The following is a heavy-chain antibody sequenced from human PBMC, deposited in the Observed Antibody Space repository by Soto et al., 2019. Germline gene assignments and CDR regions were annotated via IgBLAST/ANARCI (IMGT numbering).Heavy chain of an antibody. D-gene: IGHD1-7*01. V-gene: IGHV1-69*01. CDR3: ARDDGWNYRYYDMEV. Sequence: QVQLVQSGAEVKKPGSSVKVSCKASGDTFSSYSITWVRQAPGQGLEWVGGIIPVFGSAKYAQKFQGRVTITADESTNTAYMELNSLRSQDTAVYFCARDDGWNYRYYDMEVWGPGTTVTVSS. CDR1: GDTFSSYS. J-gene: IGHJ6*02. CDR2: IIPVFGSA.